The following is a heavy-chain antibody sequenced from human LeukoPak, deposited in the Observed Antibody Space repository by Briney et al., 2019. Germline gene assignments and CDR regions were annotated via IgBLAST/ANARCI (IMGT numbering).Heavy chain of an antibody. V-gene: IGHV4-39*07. Sequence: SETLSLTCTVSGGSISSSTYYWGWIRQPPGKGLEWIGNIYYSGRTYYNPSLKSRVTISLDTSKNQFSLNLNSVTAADTAVYYCARWRDTGPSAFDYWGQGTLVTVSS. J-gene: IGHJ4*02. CDR3: ARWRDTGPSAFDY. CDR1: GGSISSSTYY. D-gene: IGHD5-18*01. CDR2: IYYSGRT.